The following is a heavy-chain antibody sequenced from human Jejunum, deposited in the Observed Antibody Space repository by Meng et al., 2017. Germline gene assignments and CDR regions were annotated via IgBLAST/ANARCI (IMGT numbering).Heavy chain of an antibody. CDR1: GITFSDYY. J-gene: IGHJ6*02. CDR2: ISDSGYTI. V-gene: IGHV3-11*04. D-gene: IGHD2/OR15-2a*01. Sequence: GESLKISCAASGITFSDYYMTWVRQAPGKGLEWVSYISDSGYTIYYRESVKGRFTISRDNAKNSVSLQMKSLRAEDTAVYYCAGGTVHCNSTRCYRYIMDVWGQGTTVTVSS. CDR3: AGGTVHCNSTRCYRYIMDV.